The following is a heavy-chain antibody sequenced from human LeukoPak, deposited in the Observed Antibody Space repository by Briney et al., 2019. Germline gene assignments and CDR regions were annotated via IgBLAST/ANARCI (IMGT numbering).Heavy chain of an antibody. CDR1: GGSFSDYF. V-gene: IGHV4-34*01. CDR2: ICHSGTT. D-gene: IGHD2-15*01. CDR3: ARNGRYCSRGCSGDAFDM. J-gene: IGHJ3*02. Sequence: SETLSLTCAVSGGSFSDYFWGWSRQSPGKGVEWSGEICHSGTTNYNPSLKSRVTISVDTSKTQFSLKLTSLTAADSTVYYCARNGRYCSRGCSGDAFDMWGQGTMVTVSS.